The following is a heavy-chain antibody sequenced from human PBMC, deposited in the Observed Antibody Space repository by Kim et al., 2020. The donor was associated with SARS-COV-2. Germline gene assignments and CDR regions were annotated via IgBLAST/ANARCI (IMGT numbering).Heavy chain of an antibody. CDR3: ARAFGDYDSTGYYYVPDY. J-gene: IGHJ4*02. D-gene: IGHD3-22*01. V-gene: IGHV4-31*03. CDR2: IYYTGTT. Sequence: SETLSLTCTVSSGSINNGNYYWSWIRQHPGKGLEWIGYIYYTGTTYYNTSLKSRLTISVDTSKNHFSLKLSSVTAADTAVYYCARAFGDYDSTGYYYVPDYWSQGTLVTVSS. CDR1: SGSINNGNYY.